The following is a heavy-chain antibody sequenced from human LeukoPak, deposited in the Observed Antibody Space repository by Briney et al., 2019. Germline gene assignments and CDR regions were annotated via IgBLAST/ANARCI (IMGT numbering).Heavy chain of an antibody. V-gene: IGHV4-39*07. CDR1: GGSISSSNYY. CDR2: IYYSGST. Sequence: SETLSLACTVSGGSISSSNYYWGWIRQPPGKGLEWIGSIYYSGSTYYNPSLKSRVTISVDTSKNQFSLKLSSVTAADTAVYYCARGINYYYYMDVWGKGTTVTISS. CDR3: ARGINYYYYMDV. D-gene: IGHD3-3*02. J-gene: IGHJ6*03.